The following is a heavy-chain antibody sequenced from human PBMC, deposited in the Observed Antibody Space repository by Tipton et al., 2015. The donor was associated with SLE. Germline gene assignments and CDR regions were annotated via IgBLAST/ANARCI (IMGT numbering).Heavy chain of an antibody. CDR1: GYTFSQYW. CDR3: TKEIRRVGAHLGSWFDP. Sequence: SLRLSCVASGYTFSQYWMTWVRQAPGKGLEWVANIKPDGSEKNYVDSVRGRFTISRDNAKNSLYLHMNSLRAEDTASYYCTKEIRRVGAHLGSWFDPWGQGTLVTVSS. V-gene: IGHV3-7*03. CDR2: IKPDGSEK. D-gene: IGHD1-26*01. J-gene: IGHJ5*02.